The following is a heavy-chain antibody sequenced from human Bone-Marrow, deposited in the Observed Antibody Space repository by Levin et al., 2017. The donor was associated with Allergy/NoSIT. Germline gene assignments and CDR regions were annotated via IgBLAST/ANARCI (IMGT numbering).Heavy chain of an antibody. CDR2: TYYRSRWYN. CDR1: GDSVSSNSAT. J-gene: IGHJ4*02. CDR3: ARATGHFDY. Sequence: SETLSLTCAISGDSVSSNSATWNWIRQSPSRGLEWLGRTYYRSRWYNDYAPSVKSRITIDPDTSKNQFSLQLNSVTPEDSAVYYCARATGHFDYWGQGTLVTVPS. D-gene: IGHD1-1*01. V-gene: IGHV6-1*01.